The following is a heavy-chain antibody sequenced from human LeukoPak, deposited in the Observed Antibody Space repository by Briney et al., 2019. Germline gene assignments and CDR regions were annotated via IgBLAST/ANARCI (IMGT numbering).Heavy chain of an antibody. CDR2: IYSGGST. V-gene: IGHV3-53*01. CDR1: GFTVSSNY. Sequence: GGSLRLSCAASGFTVSSNYMSWVRQAPGKGLEWVSVIYSGGSTYYADSVKGRFTISRDNSKNTLYLQMNSLRAEDTAVYYCARVLTANWQDAFDIWGQGTMATVSS. CDR3: ARVLTANWQDAFDI. J-gene: IGHJ3*02. D-gene: IGHD1-1*01.